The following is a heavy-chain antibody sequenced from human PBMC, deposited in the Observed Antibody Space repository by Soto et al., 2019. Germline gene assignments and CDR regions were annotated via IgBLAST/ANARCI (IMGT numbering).Heavy chain of an antibody. D-gene: IGHD2-15*01. CDR3: ALGGYCSGGGCLYQH. Sequence: VQLVESGGDLVRPGGSLRLSCAASGFTFSAYWMNWVRQAPGKGLEWVASMKPDGSDTYYADSVKGRFSISRDNAQRSLFLQMNGVRVEDTAVYYCALGGYCSGGGCLYQHWGQGTLLTVSS. CDR2: MKPDGSDT. J-gene: IGHJ1*01. CDR1: GFTFSAYW. V-gene: IGHV3-7*03.